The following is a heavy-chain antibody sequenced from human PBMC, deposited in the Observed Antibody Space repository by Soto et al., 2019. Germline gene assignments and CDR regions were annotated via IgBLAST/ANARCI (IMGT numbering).Heavy chain of an antibody. V-gene: IGHV3-23*01. CDR3: AKDVVPAAIWGIDS. CDR1: GFTFSSYA. D-gene: IGHD2-2*01. Sequence: GALRLSCAASGFTFSSYAMSWVRQAPGKGLEWVSGISGSGGTTYFADSVKGRFTISRDNSKNTLYLQMNTLRAEDTAVYYCAKDVVPAAIWGIDSWGQGTLVTVSS. J-gene: IGHJ4*02. CDR2: ISGSGGTT.